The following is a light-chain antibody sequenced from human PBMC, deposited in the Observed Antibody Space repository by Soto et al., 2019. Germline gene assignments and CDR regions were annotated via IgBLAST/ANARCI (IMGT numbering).Light chain of an antibody. CDR2: AAS. CDR1: QSVSND. Sequence: EVMMTQSPAILSVSPWESATLSCRASQSVSNDLAWYQHKPGQGPRLLIYAASTRAAGVPARFSGSGSGADFTLTISTLQSEDFAVYYCQHYHDWPPHTFGQGTTVEI. CDR3: QHYHDWPPHT. V-gene: IGKV3D-15*01. J-gene: IGKJ2*01.